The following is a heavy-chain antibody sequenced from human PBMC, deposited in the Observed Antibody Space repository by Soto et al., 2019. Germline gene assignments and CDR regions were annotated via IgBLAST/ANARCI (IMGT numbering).Heavy chain of an antibody. D-gene: IGHD1-26*01. J-gene: IGHJ6*02. CDR2: IFPSDSVT. CDR3: ARHSLIVSPLYVLDV. CDR1: GYIFNNHW. Sequence: LGESLKISCKASGYIFNNHWIGWVRQMPGKGLEWMGIIFPSDSVTRYSPSFQGQVTISADKSIATAYLQWSSLKASDTAKYYCARHSLIVSPLYVLDVWGQGTTVTVSS. V-gene: IGHV5-51*01.